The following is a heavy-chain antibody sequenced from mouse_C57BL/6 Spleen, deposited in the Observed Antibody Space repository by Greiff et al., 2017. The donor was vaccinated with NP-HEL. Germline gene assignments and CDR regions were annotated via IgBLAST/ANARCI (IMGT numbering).Heavy chain of an antibody. J-gene: IGHJ4*01. CDR1: GYAFSSSW. V-gene: IGHV1-82*01. Sequence: QVQLQQSGPELVKPGASVKISCKASGYAFSSSWMNWVKQRPGKGLEWIGRIYPGDGDTNYNGKFKGKATLTADKSSSTAYMQLSSLTSEDSAVYFCARWDYDYDVWYAMDYWGQGTSVTVSS. CDR3: ARWDYDYDVWYAMDY. CDR2: IYPGDGDT. D-gene: IGHD2-4*01.